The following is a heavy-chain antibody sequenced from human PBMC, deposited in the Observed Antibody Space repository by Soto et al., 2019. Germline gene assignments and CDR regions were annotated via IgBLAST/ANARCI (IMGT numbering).Heavy chain of an antibody. CDR3: ARTTPYYESFAGSTRLAYYFSC. CDR1: GGSISSGGYY. V-gene: IGHV4-31*01. Sequence: QVQLQESGPGLVKPSQTLSLTCTVSGGSISSGGYYWRWIRQHPGKVLEWFGWITYSRSTVNNPYLKSLVAISVDTCKFHFSLKLSAVTAAETAVYYCARTTPYYESFAGSTRLAYYFSCWGQGTLVTGSS. J-gene: IGHJ4*02. D-gene: IGHD3-3*01. CDR2: ITYSRST.